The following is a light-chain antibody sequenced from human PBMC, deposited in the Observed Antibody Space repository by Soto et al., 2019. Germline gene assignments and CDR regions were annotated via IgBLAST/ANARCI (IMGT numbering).Light chain of an antibody. CDR3: AAWDDSLSGQVV. CDR2: QDS. V-gene: IGLV3-1*01. Sequence: SYELTQPPSVSVSPGQTASITCSGDKLGDKYACWYQQKPGQSPVLVIYQDSKRPSGIPERFSGSNSGNTATLTIGGLQSEDEADYYCAAWDDSLSGQVVFGRGTQLTVL. J-gene: IGLJ3*02. CDR1: KLGDKY.